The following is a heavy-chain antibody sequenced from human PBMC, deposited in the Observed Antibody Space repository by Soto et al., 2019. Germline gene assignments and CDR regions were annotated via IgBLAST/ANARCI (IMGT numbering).Heavy chain of an antibody. D-gene: IGHD3-10*01. CDR1: GGPIRSYY. J-gene: IGHJ6*02. CDR2: ISSSGTT. Sequence: PWEALPLTWTVSGGPIRSYYWNWILHPPRKGLEWIGYISSSGTTKYNPSLKSRVTISVDTSKNQFSLKLSSVTAADTAVYYCARDYGSGYPYYYYGMDVWGQGTTVTVSS. V-gene: IGHV4-59*01. CDR3: ARDYGSGYPYYYYGMDV.